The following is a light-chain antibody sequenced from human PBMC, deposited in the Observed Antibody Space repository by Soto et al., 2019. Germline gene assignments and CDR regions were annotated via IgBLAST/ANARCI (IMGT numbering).Light chain of an antibody. J-gene: IGLJ3*02. Sequence: QSVLTQPPSVSGAPGQRVTLSCTGNTSNLGAGYDVHWYQQLPGAAPKLVIFGNRNRPSGVPQRFSGSKSGTSASLAITGLQAEDEADYYCQDYEYSLTASVFGGGTQLTVL. CDR3: QDYEYSLTASV. CDR2: GNR. V-gene: IGLV1-40*01. CDR1: TSNLGAGYD.